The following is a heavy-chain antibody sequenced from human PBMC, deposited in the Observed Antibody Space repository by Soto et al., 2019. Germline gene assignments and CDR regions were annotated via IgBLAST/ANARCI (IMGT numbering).Heavy chain of an antibody. J-gene: IGHJ4*02. V-gene: IGHV3-48*03. CDR2: ISSSGSTI. Sequence: GVSLRLSCAASGFTFSSYEMNWVRQAPGKVQEWVSYISSSGSTIYYADSVKGRFTISRDNANNSLYLQMNSLRAEDTAVYYCAALGYSGYDGSGIFDYWGQGTLVNASS. CDR1: GFTFSSYE. CDR3: AALGYSGYDGSGIFDY. D-gene: IGHD5-12*01.